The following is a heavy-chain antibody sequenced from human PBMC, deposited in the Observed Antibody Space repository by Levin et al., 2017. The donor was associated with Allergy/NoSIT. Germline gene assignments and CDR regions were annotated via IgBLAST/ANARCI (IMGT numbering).Heavy chain of an antibody. D-gene: IGHD2-2*01. Sequence: PGGSLRLSCAASGFTFSNYWMHWVRQAPGKGLVWVSHINSDGSNTNYADSVKGRFTISRDNAKNTLYLQMNSLRDEDTAVYYCARGGCSSTSCLDNWGQGTLVTVST. CDR3: ARGGCSSTSCLDN. J-gene: IGHJ4*02. CDR1: GFTFSNYW. CDR2: INSDGSNT. V-gene: IGHV3-74*01.